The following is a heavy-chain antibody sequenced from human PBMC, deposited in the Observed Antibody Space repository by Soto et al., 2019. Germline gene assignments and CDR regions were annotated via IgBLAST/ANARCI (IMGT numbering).Heavy chain of an antibody. Sequence: VQLLESGGGLIQPGGSLRLSCAASGFTFSYGIHWLRQAPGKGLEWGAYISYDSSNKFYGDSVKGRFTISRDNSKNTQFLQMNSLRAEDTAVYYCAKLVIGYCSGTTCDDYWGQGTLVAVSS. V-gene: IGHV3-30*18. CDR1: GFTFSYG. D-gene: IGHD2-15*01. CDR2: ISYDSSNK. CDR3: AKLVIGYCSGTTCDDY. J-gene: IGHJ4*02.